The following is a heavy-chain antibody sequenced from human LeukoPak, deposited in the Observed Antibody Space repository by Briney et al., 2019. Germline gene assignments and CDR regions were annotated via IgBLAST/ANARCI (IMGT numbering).Heavy chain of an antibody. Sequence: GGSLRLSCVASGFTFSSYAMNWVRQAPGKGLEWVSAISNNGGYTYYADSVQGRFTISRDNSKSTLCLQMNSLRAEDTAVYYCAKQLGYCSDGSCYFPYWGQGTLVTVSS. CDR1: GFTFSSYA. D-gene: IGHD2-15*01. J-gene: IGHJ4*02. CDR3: AKQLGYCSDGSCYFPY. CDR2: ISNNGGYT. V-gene: IGHV3-23*01.